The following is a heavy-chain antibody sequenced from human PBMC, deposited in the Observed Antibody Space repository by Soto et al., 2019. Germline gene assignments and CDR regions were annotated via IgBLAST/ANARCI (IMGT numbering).Heavy chain of an antibody. J-gene: IGHJ4*02. CDR1: GFTFSSYA. V-gene: IGHV3-23*01. Sequence: GGSLRLSCAASGFTFSSYAMSWVRQAPGKGLEWVSAISGSGGSTYYADSVKGRFTISRDNSKNTLYLQMNSLRAEDTAVYYCAKDIFNSRVVVAAPIQGGTYFDYWGQGTLVTVSS. CDR2: ISGSGGST. CDR3: AKDIFNSRVVVAAPIQGGTYFDY. D-gene: IGHD2-15*01.